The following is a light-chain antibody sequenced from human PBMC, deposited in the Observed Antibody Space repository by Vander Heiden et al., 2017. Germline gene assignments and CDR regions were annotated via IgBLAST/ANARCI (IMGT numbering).Light chain of an antibody. CDR2: DIN. Sequence: QAVLTHELSLTVPPGGTVTLTCGSNTGAGTSGRDPYWFQQKPGQAPRTLIYDINNRHSWTPARFSGSLLGGKAALTLSGAQPEDEAKYYCLLSYIVGRPVFGGGTKLTVL. V-gene: IGLV7-46*01. CDR3: LLSYIVGRPV. CDR1: TGAGTSGRD. J-gene: IGLJ2*01.